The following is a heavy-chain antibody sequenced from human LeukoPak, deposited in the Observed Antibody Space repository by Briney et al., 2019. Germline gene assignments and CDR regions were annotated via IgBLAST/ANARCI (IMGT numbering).Heavy chain of an antibody. Sequence: GGSLRLSCTASGFTFTDTWMTWVRQAPGKGLEWVGRIKSNSDGGTTDYAVPVKGRFSISRDDSKSTLYLQIYSLKTEDTAAYYCTTVHGAGPVNFDHWGQGSLVTVSS. CDR3: TTVHGAGPVNFDH. CDR1: GFTFTDTW. D-gene: IGHD3-10*01. CDR2: IKSNSDGGTT. J-gene: IGHJ4*02. V-gene: IGHV3-15*01.